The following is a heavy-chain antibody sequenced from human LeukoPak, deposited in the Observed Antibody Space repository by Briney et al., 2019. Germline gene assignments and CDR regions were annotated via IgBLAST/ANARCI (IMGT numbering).Heavy chain of an antibody. CDR2: ISGSGGST. CDR3: AKAYSGYDYFDY. CDR1: GFTFSSYA. Sequence: GGSLRLSCAASGFTFSSYAMSWVRQAPGKGLEWVSAISGSGGSTYYADSVKGRFTISRDNSKNTLYLQMNSLRAEDTAVYHCAKAYSGYDYFDYWGQGTLVTVSS. D-gene: IGHD5-12*01. V-gene: IGHV3-23*01. J-gene: IGHJ4*02.